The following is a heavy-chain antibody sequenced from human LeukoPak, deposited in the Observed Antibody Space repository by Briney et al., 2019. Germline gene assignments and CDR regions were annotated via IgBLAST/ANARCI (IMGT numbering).Heavy chain of an antibody. J-gene: IGHJ4*02. CDR3: ARPFAATPENYFDY. D-gene: IGHD2-15*01. CDR2: ISYDGSNK. Sequence: GGSLRLSCAASGFTFSNYWMSWVRQAPGKGLEWVAVISYDGSNKYYADSVKGRFTISRDNSKNTLYLQMNSLRAEDTAVYYCARPFAATPENYFDYWGQGTLVTVSS. V-gene: IGHV3-30*03. CDR1: GFTFSNYW.